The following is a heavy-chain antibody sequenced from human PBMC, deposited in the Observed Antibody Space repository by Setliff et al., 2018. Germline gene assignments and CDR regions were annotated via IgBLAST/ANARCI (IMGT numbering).Heavy chain of an antibody. CDR2: IYHNGNT. J-gene: IGHJ4*02. V-gene: IGHV4-59*03. Sequence: TSETLSLTCTVSGGSISPYFWSWVRQPPGKGLEWIGYIYHNGNTNYNPSLNSRVSVSVDTPTNQFSLKVFSVTAADTAVYYCRFWSSYYKNDYWAQGTLVTVS. CDR1: GGSISPYF. D-gene: IGHD3-3*01. CDR3: RFWSSYYKNDY.